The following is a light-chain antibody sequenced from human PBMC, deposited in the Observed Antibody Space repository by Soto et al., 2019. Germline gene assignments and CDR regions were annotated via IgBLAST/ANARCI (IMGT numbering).Light chain of an antibody. Sequence: DIVMTQSPDSLAVSLGERATINCKSSQSGLYRSDNKNYLAWYQQKPGQPPKLLIYWASTRESGGPDRCSGSGSGTDFTRTISSLQAEDVAVYYCQQYYSTPWTFGQGTKVEIK. V-gene: IGKV4-1*01. J-gene: IGKJ1*01. CDR2: WAS. CDR3: QQYYSTPWT. CDR1: QSGLYRSDNKNY.